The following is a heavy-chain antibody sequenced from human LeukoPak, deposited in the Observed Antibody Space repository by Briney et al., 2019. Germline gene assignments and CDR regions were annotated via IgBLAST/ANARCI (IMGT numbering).Heavy chain of an antibody. CDR2: ISWDGGST. J-gene: IGHJ4*02. D-gene: IGHD3-10*01. CDR3: AKDHYYGSGSYSRWVYFDY. CDR1: GFTFDDYT. V-gene: IGHV3-43*01. Sequence: GGSLRLSCAASGFTFDDYTMRWVRQAPGKGLEWVSLISWDGGSTYYADSVKGRFTISRDNSKNSLYLQMNSLRTEDTALYFCAKDHYYGSGSYSRWVYFDYWGQGTLVTVSS.